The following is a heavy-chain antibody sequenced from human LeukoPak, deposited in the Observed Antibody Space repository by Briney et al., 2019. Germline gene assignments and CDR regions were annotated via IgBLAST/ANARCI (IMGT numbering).Heavy chain of an antibody. V-gene: IGHV4-61*02. Sequence: SETLSLTCTVSGGSISSSSYYWSWIRQPAGKGLEWIGRIYTSGSTNYNPSLKSRVTMSVDTSKNQFSLKLSSVTAADTAVYYCARYGCSGGSCYVDYWGQGTLVTVSS. CDR3: ARYGCSGGSCYVDY. CDR2: IYTSGST. J-gene: IGHJ4*02. CDR1: GGSISSSSYY. D-gene: IGHD2-15*01.